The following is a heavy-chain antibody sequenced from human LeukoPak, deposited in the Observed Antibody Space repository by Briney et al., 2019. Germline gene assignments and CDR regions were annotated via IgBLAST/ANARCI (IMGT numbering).Heavy chain of an antibody. CDR3: ARHSLPGTTPFDY. CDR1: GYTFSSYY. J-gene: IGHJ4*02. D-gene: IGHD1-1*01. Sequence: ASVKVSCKASGYTFSSYYMHWVRQAPEQGLEWMGVINPSGGSTSYAQRFQGRVTMTRDTSTSTFYMELSSLRSEDTAVYYCARHSLPGTTPFDYWGQGTLVTVSS. V-gene: IGHV1-46*01. CDR2: INPSGGST.